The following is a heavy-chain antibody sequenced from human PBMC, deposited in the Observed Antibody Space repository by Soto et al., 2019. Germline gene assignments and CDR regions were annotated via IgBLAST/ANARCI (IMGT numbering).Heavy chain of an antibody. CDR2: IRSKADGYAT. CDR3: TRTTPGYDMEV. V-gene: IGHV3-73*01. J-gene: IGHJ6*03. Sequence: GGSLRLSCAASGFTFSVCTMHWVRQTCGEGLEWVGRIRSKADGYATAYAASVKGRFTISRDDSKNTASLHMNSLKTEDTALYHCTRTTPGYDMEVWGKGTTVTACS. CDR1: GFTFSVCT. D-gene: IGHD1-1*01.